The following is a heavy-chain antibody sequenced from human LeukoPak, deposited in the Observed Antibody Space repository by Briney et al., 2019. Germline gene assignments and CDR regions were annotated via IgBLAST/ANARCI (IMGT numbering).Heavy chain of an antibody. J-gene: IGHJ4*02. Sequence: GGSLRLSCAASGFTFSNYVVHWFRQAPGKGLEYVSAINNNGDNTYYTDSVKGRFTISRDNSKNTLYLQMGSLRAEDMAVYYCARVADSRDWYYFDYWGQGTLVTVST. V-gene: IGHV3-64*02. CDR1: GFTFSNYV. CDR2: INNNGDNT. D-gene: IGHD6-19*01. CDR3: ARVADSRDWYYFDY.